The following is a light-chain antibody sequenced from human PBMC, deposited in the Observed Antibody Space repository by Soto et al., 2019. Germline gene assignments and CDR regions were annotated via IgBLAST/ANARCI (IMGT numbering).Light chain of an antibody. V-gene: IGKV3-11*01. J-gene: IGKJ1*01. Sequence: EIVMTQSPATLSVSPGERATLSCRASQSVGSFLAWYQQRPGQAPRLLIYDASNRATGIPARFSGSGSGTDFTLTISSLEPEDFAVYYCQQRSNWPRTFGQGTKVDIK. CDR3: QQRSNWPRT. CDR1: QSVGSF. CDR2: DAS.